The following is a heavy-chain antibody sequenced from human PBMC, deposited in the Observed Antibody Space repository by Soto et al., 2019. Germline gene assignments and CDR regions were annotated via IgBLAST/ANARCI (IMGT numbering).Heavy chain of an antibody. CDR3: AGSDYGDCAYYFDY. D-gene: IGHD4-17*01. V-gene: IGHV1-69*06. Sequence: GASVKVSCKASGGTFSSYAISWVGQAPGQGLEWMGGIIPIFGTANYAQKFQGRVTITADRSTSTAYMELSILRSEDTAVYYWAGSDYGDCAYYFDYWGQGTLVTVAS. CDR2: IIPIFGTA. CDR1: GGTFSSYA. J-gene: IGHJ4*02.